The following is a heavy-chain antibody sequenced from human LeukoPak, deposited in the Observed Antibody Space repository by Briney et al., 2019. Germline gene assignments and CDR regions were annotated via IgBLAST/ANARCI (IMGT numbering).Heavy chain of an antibody. D-gene: IGHD2-2*01. J-gene: IGHJ6*04. V-gene: IGHV1-69*01. CDR3: ARALGAPDQLLGTHYYGMDV. Sequence: ASVKVSCKASGGTFSSYAISWVRQAPGQGLEWMGGIIPIFGTANYAQKLQGRVTITADESTSTAYVELSSLRSEDTAVYYCARALGAPDQLLGTHYYGMDVWGKGTTVTVSS. CDR1: GGTFSSYA. CDR2: IIPIFGTA.